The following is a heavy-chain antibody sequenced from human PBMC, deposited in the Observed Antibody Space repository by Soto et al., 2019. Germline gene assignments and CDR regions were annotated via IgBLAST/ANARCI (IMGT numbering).Heavy chain of an antibody. CDR2: IDPSGRST. D-gene: IGHD6-6*01. CDR1: GNTFTSYY. CDR3: ARLGSSSPPYYLDY. J-gene: IGHJ4*02. V-gene: IGHV1-46*01. Sequence: GASVKVSCKASGNTFTSYYMHWVRQAPGQGLEWMGVIDPSGRSTNYAQNIQGRVSMTRDTSTSTVYMELSSLKSEDTAVYYCARLGSSSPPYYLDYWGQGTLVNVSS.